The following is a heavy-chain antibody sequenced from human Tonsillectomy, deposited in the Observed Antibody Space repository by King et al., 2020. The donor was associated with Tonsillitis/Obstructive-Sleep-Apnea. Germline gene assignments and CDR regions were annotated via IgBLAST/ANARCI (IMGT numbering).Heavy chain of an antibody. CDR2: IYYSGST. V-gene: IGHV4-59*01. CDR3: ARGKGREISYYYYYMDG. J-gene: IGHJ6*03. Sequence: VQLQESGPGLVKPSETLSLTCTVSGGSISSYYWSWIRQPPGKGLEWFGYIYYSGSTTYNTSLKSRVTISVDTSKNQFSLKLSSVTAADTAVYYCARGKGREISYYYYYMDGLGKGTTVTVSS. CDR1: GGSISSYY. D-gene: IGHD1-26*01.